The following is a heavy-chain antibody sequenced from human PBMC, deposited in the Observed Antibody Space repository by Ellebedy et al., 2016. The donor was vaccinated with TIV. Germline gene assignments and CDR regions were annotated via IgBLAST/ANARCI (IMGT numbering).Heavy chain of an antibody. Sequence: PGGSLRLSFAASGFTSSSYEMNWVRQAPGKGLEWVSYISSSGSTIYYADSVKGRFTISRDNGKNSLYLQMNSLRAEDTAVYYCAGADGDYGRGFDYWGQGTLVTVSS. D-gene: IGHD4-17*01. J-gene: IGHJ4*02. CDR3: AGADGDYGRGFDY. V-gene: IGHV3-48*03. CDR1: GFTSSSYE. CDR2: ISSSGSTI.